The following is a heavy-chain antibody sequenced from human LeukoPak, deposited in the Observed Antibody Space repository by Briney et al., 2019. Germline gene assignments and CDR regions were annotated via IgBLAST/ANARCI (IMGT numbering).Heavy chain of an antibody. CDR1: GESFSGYY. D-gene: IGHD1-26*01. J-gene: IGHJ4*02. CDR3: AREGVGATMAIDY. V-gene: IGHV4-34*01. Sequence: SETLSLTCGVYGESFSGYYWSWIRQPPGKGLEWIGEINHSGSTNYNPSLKSRVTILVDTSKNQFSLKLSSVTAADTAVYYCAREGVGATMAIDYWGQGTLVTVSS. CDR2: INHSGST.